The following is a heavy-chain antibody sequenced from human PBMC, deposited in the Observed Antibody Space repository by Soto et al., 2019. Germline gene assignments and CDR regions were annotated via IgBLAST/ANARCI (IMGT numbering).Heavy chain of an antibody. J-gene: IGHJ3*02. CDR1: GFTFSSYS. V-gene: IGHV3-48*02. D-gene: IGHD3-16*01. CDR3: ASPWGVRGAFDI. Sequence: PGGSLRLSCAASGFTFSSYSMNWVRQAPGKGLGWGSYISSSSSTIYYADSVKGRFTISRDNVKNSLYLQMNSLRDEDTAVYYYASPWGVRGAFDIWGQGTMVTVSS. CDR2: ISSSSSTI.